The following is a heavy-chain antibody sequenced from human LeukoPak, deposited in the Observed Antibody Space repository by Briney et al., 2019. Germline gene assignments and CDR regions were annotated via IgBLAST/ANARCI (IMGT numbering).Heavy chain of an antibody. CDR3: ARDSGYEFRGYYYYYGMDV. J-gene: IGHJ6*02. CDR1: GFTFSSYW. Sequence: TGGSLRLSCAASGFTFSSYWMSWVRQAPGKGLEWAANIKQDVSEKYYVDSVKGRFTIGRDNAKNSLYLQMNRLRAEDTAVYYCARDSGYEFRGYYYYYGMDVWGQGTTVTVSS. V-gene: IGHV3-7*01. D-gene: IGHD5-12*01. CDR2: IKQDVSEK.